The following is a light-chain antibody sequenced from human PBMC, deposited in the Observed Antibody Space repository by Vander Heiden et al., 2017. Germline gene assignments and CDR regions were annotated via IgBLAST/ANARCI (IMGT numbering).Light chain of an antibody. CDR2: AAS. CDR1: QSISTY. J-gene: IGKJ2*01. CDR3: QQSVSAPYT. V-gene: IGKV1-39*01. Sequence: DIQMTQSPSSLSASVGDRVTITCRASQSISTYLNWYQQKPGRAPKLLIYAASSLQSGVPLRFSGSGSGTDFTLIISRLQPEDSATYYCQQSVSAPYTFGQGTKLEIK.